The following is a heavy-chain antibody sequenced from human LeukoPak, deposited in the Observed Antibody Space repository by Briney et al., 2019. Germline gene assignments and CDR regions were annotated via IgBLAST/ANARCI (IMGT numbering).Heavy chain of an antibody. CDR2: INPNSGGT. D-gene: IGHD3-9*01. J-gene: IGHJ4*02. CDR1: GYTFTGYY. V-gene: IGHV1-2*02. CDR3: ARASQKYYDILTGYWFDC. Sequence: GASVKVSCKASGYTFTGYYMHWARQAPGQGLEWMGWINPNSGGTNYAQKFQGRVTMTRDTSISTAYMELSRLRSDDTAVYYCARASQKYYDILTGYWFDCWGQGTLVTVSS.